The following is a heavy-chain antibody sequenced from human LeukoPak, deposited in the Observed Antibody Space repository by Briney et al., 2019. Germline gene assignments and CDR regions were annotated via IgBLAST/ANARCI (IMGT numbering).Heavy chain of an antibody. Sequence: QAGGSLKLSCAASGFTFSGSAIHWVRQASGKGLEWVGRIRNKLNSYATAYAASVKGRFIISRDDSTNTAYLQMNSLKTEDTAVYFRPRHEDRRFDHWGQGTLVTVSS. J-gene: IGHJ5*02. CDR3: PRHEDRRFDH. V-gene: IGHV3-73*01. CDR1: GFTFSGSA. CDR2: IRNKLNSYAT.